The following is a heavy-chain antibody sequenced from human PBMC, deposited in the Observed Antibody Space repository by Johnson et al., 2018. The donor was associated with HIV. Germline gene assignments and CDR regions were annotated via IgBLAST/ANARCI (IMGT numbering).Heavy chain of an antibody. CDR1: GFSFSSYA. Sequence: VRLVDSGGDLVERGGSLRLSCEASGFSFSSYALSWVRQAPGKGLEWVSSITGTGGNTYYADSVNGRFTVSRDKSKSTLYLQMHSLSAEDTALYYCARPSVIPHGGGYDVWGRGTMVVVST. V-gene: IGHV3-23*04. J-gene: IGHJ3*01. CDR3: ARPSVIPHGGGYDV. D-gene: IGHD3-22*01. CDR2: ITGTGGNT.